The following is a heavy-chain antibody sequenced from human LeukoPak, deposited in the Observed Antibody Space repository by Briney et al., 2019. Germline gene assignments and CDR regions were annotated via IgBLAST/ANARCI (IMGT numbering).Heavy chain of an antibody. CDR2: IYYSGST. CDR1: GDSIRNHY. D-gene: IGHD3-10*01. CDR3: ARYGSGTYPRFDD. V-gene: IGHV4-59*08. Sequence: SETLSLACIVSGDSIRNHYCSWIRQPPGKGLEWIGYIYYSGSTNYNPSLQSRVTISVDTSKNQFSLNLTSVTAADTAVYYCARYGSGTYPRFDDWGQGILVTVSS. J-gene: IGHJ4*02.